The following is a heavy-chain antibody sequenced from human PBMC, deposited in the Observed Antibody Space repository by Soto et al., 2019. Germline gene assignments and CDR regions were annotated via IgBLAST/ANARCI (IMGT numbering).Heavy chain of an antibody. CDR2: VTFNGSKE. Sequence: VQMVESGGGVVQPGGSLRLSCAGSGFAFSRLGMHWVRQAPGKGLEWVACVTFNGSKEYYVDSVKGRFAISRNNSMNTLYLQVSSLGPEDTGVYYCATDPGAFAGAMRDWGRGTLVTVSS. D-gene: IGHD3-16*01. CDR1: GFAFSRLG. V-gene: IGHV3-30*03. CDR3: ATDPGAFAGAMRD. J-gene: IGHJ4*02.